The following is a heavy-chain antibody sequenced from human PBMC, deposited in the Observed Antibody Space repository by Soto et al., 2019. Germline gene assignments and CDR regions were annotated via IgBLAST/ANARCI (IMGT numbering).Heavy chain of an antibody. J-gene: IGHJ4*02. CDR1: GGSFSGYY. Sequence: QVQLQQWGAGLLKPSETLSLTCAVYGGSFSGYYWNWIRQPPGKGLEWIGEINHSGITNYNPSIKSRVTISVDTSKNQFSLKLSSVTAADTAVYYCARGWGRIFDYWGQGTLVTVSS. V-gene: IGHV4-34*01. CDR2: INHSGIT. CDR3: ARGWGRIFDY. D-gene: IGHD7-27*01.